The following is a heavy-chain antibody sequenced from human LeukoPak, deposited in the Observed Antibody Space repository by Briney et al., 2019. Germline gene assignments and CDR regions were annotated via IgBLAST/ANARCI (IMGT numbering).Heavy chain of an antibody. CDR2: ISSSSSYI. CDR1: GFTFSSYS. V-gene: IGHV3-21*01. CDR3: ARGYGEPGIDY. D-gene: IGHD4-17*01. Sequence: GGSLRLSCAASGFTFSSYSMNWVRQAPGKGLEWVSSISSSSSYIYYADSVKGRFTISRDNAKNSLYLQTNSLRAEDTAVYYCARGYGEPGIDYWGQGTLVTVSS. J-gene: IGHJ4*02.